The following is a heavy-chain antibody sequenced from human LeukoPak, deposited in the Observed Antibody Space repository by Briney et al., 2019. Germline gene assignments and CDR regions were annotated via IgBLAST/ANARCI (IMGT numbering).Heavy chain of an antibody. D-gene: IGHD2-2*01. CDR3: ARTLGYCSSTSCYPYYYGMDV. V-gene: IGHV3-30*04. CDR2: ISYDGSNK. J-gene: IGHJ6*04. CDR1: GFTFSSYA. Sequence: GGSLRPSCAASGFTFSSYAMHWVRQAPGKGLEWVAVISYDGSNKYYADSVKGRFTISRDNSKNTLYLQMNSLRAEDTAVYYCARTLGYCSSTSCYPYYYGMDVWGKGTTVTVSS.